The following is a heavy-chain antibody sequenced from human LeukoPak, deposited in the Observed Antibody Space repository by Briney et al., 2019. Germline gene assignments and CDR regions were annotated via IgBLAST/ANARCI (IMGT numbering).Heavy chain of an antibody. J-gene: IGHJ4*02. CDR3: ARLVSQTEPRFDS. CDR2: INHSESS. V-gene: IGHV4-34*01. D-gene: IGHD6-13*01. Sequence: SETPSLTCAVYGGSFSDYYWTWIRQPPGRGLEWIGEINHSESSNYNPSLKSRVTILVDTSKNQFSLKLNSVTAADTAVYYCARLVSQTEPRFDSWGQGTLVTVSS. CDR1: GGSFSDYY.